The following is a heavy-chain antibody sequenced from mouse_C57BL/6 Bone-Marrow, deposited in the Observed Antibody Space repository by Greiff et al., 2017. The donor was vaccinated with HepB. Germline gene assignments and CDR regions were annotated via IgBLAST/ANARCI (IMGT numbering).Heavy chain of an antibody. V-gene: IGHV1-55*01. CDR2: IYPGSGST. CDR1: GYTFTSYW. Sequence: QVQLQQSGAELVKPGASVKMSCKASGYTFTSYWITWVKQRPGQGLEWIGDIYPGSGSTNYNEKFKGKATLTVDTSSSTAYMQLSSLTSEDSAVYYCARDYYGSSWYFDVWGTGTTVTVSS. CDR3: ARDYYGSSWYFDV. D-gene: IGHD1-1*01. J-gene: IGHJ1*03.